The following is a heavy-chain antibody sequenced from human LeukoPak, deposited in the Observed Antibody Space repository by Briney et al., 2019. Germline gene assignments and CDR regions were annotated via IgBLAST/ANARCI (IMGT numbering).Heavy chain of an antibody. CDR3: AKGLSCRSVNCYTGYFDS. Sequence: PGGSLRLSCAASGFTFSNNWMHWVRQAPGKGLVWVSRINSDGRTTTYADSVKGRFTISRDNAKNTLYLQMNSLRAEDTAVYYCAKGLSCRSVNCYTGYFDSWGQGSLVTVSS. CDR2: INSDGRTT. V-gene: IGHV3-74*01. J-gene: IGHJ4*02. CDR1: GFTFSNNW. D-gene: IGHD2-2*02.